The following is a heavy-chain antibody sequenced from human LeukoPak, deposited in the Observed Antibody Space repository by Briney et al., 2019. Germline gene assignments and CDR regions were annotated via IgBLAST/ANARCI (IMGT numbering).Heavy chain of an antibody. D-gene: IGHD3-22*01. Sequence: SETLSLTCAVYGGSFSSYYWSWIRRPPGKGLEWIGYFYYSGSTNYNPSLKSRVTISVDTSKNQFSLKLSSVTAADTAVYYCARDQDSSGLYFDYWGQGTLVTVSS. V-gene: IGHV4-59*01. CDR3: ARDQDSSGLYFDY. CDR2: FYYSGST. J-gene: IGHJ4*02. CDR1: GGSFSSYY.